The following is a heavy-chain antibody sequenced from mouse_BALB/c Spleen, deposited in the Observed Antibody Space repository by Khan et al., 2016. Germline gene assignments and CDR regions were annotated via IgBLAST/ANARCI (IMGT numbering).Heavy chain of an antibody. V-gene: IGHV1-4*01. Sequence: QSQLVRAGAELGKPGASVKMSCKASGYPFTSYTMHWVKQRPGQGLEWIGYINPSRGYTKYNQKFKDKATLTADKSSSTAYMQLSSLTSEDSAVYYCARKSTRASYWGQGTTLTVSS. CDR3: ARKSTRASY. CDR2: INPSRGYT. CDR1: GYPFTSYT. J-gene: IGHJ2*01. D-gene: IGHD3-1*01.